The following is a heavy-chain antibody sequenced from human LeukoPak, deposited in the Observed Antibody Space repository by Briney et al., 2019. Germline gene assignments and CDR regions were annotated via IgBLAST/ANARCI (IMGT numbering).Heavy chain of an antibody. CDR1: GFTFGDYA. V-gene: IGHV3-49*04. J-gene: IGHJ4*02. CDR3: TRDGFGTVATGRYFDN. CDR2: IRTRAYGGTT. D-gene: IGHD5-12*01. Sequence: GSLRLSCTNSGFTFGDYAMSWVRQAPGKGLEWVGFIRTRAYGGTTEYAASVKGRFTISRDESKSLAYLQMNSLKTEDTAVYYCTRDGFGTVATGRYFDNWGQGTLVTVSS.